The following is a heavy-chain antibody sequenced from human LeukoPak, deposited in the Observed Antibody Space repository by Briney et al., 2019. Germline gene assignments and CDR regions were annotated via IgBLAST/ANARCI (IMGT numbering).Heavy chain of an antibody. CDR2: IYYSGST. Sequence: SETLPLTCTVSGGSISSYYWSWIRQPPGKGLEWIGYIYYSGSTNYNPSLKSRVTISVDTSKNQFSLKLSSVTAADTAVYYCARDQYSHYGMDVWGQGTTVTVSS. CDR1: GGSISSYY. CDR3: ARDQYSHYGMDV. V-gene: IGHV4-59*12. D-gene: IGHD1-26*01. J-gene: IGHJ6*02.